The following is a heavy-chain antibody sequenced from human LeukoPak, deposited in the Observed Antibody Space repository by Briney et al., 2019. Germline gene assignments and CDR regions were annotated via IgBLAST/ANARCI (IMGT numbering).Heavy chain of an antibody. D-gene: IGHD1-26*01. CDR3: VRSKSGTYSWFDP. CDR2: IYYTGNT. CDR1: GGSISAYY. V-gene: IGHV4-59*01. J-gene: IGHJ5*02. Sequence: SETLSLTCTVSGGSISAYYWSWIRQPPGEGLEWIGFIYYTGNTNYNPSLKSRLTISVDTSKNQISLKVSSVTAADTAVYYCVRSKSGTYSWFDPWGQGTLVTVSS.